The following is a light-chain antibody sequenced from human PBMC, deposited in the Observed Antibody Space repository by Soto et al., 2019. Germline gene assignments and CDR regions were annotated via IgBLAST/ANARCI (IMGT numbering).Light chain of an antibody. CDR3: QQANSFPLT. CDR1: QGISSW. CDR2: SAS. Sequence: DIQMTQSPSSVSASVGDRVTISCRASQGISSWLAWYHQKPGKAPSLLIYSASTLHSGVPSRFSGSGSGTDFTLTSSSLQPEDFATYYCQQANSFPLTFGPGTKVDIK. J-gene: IGKJ3*01. V-gene: IGKV1-12*01.